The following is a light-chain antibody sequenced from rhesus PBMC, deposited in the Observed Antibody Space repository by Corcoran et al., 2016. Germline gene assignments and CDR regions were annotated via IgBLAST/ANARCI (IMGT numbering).Light chain of an antibody. CDR1: QSVSSY. CDR2: GAS. V-gene: IGKV3S9*01. CDR3: QQYNNWMYS. Sequence: EIVMTQSPATLSLSPGERVTLSCRASQSVSSYVAWYQQKPDQPPRLPIYGASTRATGIPARFSGSVSGTDFTLIISSLEPEDVGVDYCQQYNNWMYSFGQGTKVEIK. J-gene: IGKJ2*01.